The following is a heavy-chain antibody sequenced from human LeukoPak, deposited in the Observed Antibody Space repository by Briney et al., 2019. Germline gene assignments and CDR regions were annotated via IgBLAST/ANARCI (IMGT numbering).Heavy chain of an antibody. D-gene: IGHD2-15*01. CDR3: AKFCDGSCYSDY. CDR2: ISSSGTTI. CDR1: GFIFSDYY. Sequence: MPGGSLRLSCAASGFIFSDYYVSWIRQAPGKGLEWVSYISSSGTTIYYADSVKGRFTISRDNAKNSLYLQMNSLRAEDTAVYYCAKFCDGSCYSDYWGQGTLVTVSS. V-gene: IGHV3-11*01. J-gene: IGHJ4*02.